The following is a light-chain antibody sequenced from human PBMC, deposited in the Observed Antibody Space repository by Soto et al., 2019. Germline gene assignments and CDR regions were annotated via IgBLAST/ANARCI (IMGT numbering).Light chain of an antibody. CDR1: SSDVGGFNY. CDR2: DVT. J-gene: IGLJ1*01. V-gene: IGLV2-14*03. Sequence: QSALTQPASVSGSPGQSIAISCTGTSSDVGGFNYVSWYQQHPGKAPKLLIYDVTSRPSGVSDRFSGSKSANTASLTISGLQAEDEADYYFASYTTSSTYVSGTGTKLTVL. CDR3: ASYTTSSTYV.